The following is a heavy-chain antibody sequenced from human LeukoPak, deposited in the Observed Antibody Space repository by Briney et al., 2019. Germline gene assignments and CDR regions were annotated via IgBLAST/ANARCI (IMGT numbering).Heavy chain of an antibody. CDR2: IYTSGST. Sequence: PSETLSLTCTVSGGSISRYYWSWIRQPAGKGLEWIGRIYTSGSTNYNPSLKSRVTISVDTSKNQFSLKLSSVTAADTAVYYCARGRDIVVPAHDAFDIWGQGTMVTVSS. V-gene: IGHV4-4*07. D-gene: IGHD2-2*01. CDR3: ARGRDIVVPAHDAFDI. CDR1: GGSISRYY. J-gene: IGHJ3*02.